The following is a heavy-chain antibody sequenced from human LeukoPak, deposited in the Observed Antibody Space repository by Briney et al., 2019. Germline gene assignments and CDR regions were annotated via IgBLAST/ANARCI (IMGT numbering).Heavy chain of an antibody. J-gene: IGHJ6*03. CDR2: ISWNSGSI. CDR1: GFTFDDYA. Sequence: GGSLRFSCAASGFTFDDYAMHWVRQAPGKGLEWVAGISWNSGSIGYADSGKGRFTISRDNAKNYLYLQMNSLRAEDTALYYCAKDGTTGDYYYYYMDVWGKGTTVTVSS. D-gene: IGHD1-1*01. V-gene: IGHV3-9*01. CDR3: AKDGTTGDYYYYYMDV.